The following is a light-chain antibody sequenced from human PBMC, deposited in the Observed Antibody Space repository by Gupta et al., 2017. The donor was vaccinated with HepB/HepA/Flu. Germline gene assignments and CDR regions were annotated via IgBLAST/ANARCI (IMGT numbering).Light chain of an antibody. CDR2: AAS. CDR3: QQLNSYPF. CDR1: QGISSY. V-gene: IGKV1-9*01. Sequence: DIQLTQSPSFLSASVGDRVTITCRASQGISSYLAWYQQKPGKAPKLLIYAASTLQSGVPSRFSGSGSGTEFTLTSSSLQPEDFATYYWQQLNSYPFFGGGTKVEIK. J-gene: IGKJ4*01.